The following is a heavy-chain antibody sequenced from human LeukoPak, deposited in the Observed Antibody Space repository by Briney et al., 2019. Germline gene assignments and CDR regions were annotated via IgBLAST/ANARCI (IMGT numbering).Heavy chain of an antibody. D-gene: IGHD3-10*01. V-gene: IGHV4-59*01. Sequence: SGTLSLTCTVSGGSIRSYYWSWIRQPPGKGLEWIGYIYYSGNTNYNPSLKSRVTISVDTSKNQFSLKLSSVTAADTAVYYCASFSWGSGSYNQEAIWSWFDPWGQGTLVIVSS. CDR3: ASFSWGSGSYNQEAIWSWFDP. CDR2: IYYSGNT. CDR1: GGSIRSYY. J-gene: IGHJ5*02.